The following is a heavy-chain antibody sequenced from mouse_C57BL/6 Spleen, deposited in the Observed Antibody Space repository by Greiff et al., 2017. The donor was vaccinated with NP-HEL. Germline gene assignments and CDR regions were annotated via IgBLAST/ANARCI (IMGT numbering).Heavy chain of an antibody. CDR2: INPGSGGT. CDR1: GYAFTNYL. CDR3: AREGDAMDY. V-gene: IGHV1-54*01. Sequence: QVQLQQSGAELVRPGTSVKVSCKASGYAFTNYLIEWVKQRPGQGLEWIGVINPGSGGTNYNEKFKGKATLTADKSSSTAYMQLSSLTSEDSAVYFCAREGDAMDYWGQGTSVTVCS. J-gene: IGHJ4*01.